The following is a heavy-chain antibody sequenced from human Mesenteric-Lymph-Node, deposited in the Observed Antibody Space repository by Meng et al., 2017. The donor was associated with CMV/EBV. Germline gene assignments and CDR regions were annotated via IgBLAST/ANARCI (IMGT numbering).Heavy chain of an antibody. D-gene: IGHD4-17*01. CDR3: ARDLGYGDSYYYGMDV. CDR1: GGTLSGYI. Sequence: SVKVSCKASGGTLSGYIINWVRQAPGQGLEWMGRIIPSLGLTDYAQTFQGRVTLTADKFTSTAYMDLTSLRSEDTAVYYCARDLGYGDSYYYGMDVWGQGTTVTVSS. CDR2: IIPSLGLT. J-gene: IGHJ6*02. V-gene: IGHV1-69*04.